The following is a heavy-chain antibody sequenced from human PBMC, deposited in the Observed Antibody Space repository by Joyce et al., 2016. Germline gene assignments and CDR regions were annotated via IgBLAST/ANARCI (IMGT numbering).Heavy chain of an antibody. Sequence: QVQLVESGGGVVQPGRSLRLSCAASGFIFSNYGMHWVRQAPGKGLEWVEVISDDGSHKYYADSVRGRFTVSRDNSKNTLYLQMDSLGAEDTAVYYCAKSLNQIWNGYIGSWGDYWGQGTLVTVSS. V-gene: IGHV3-30*18. CDR1: GFIFSNYG. D-gene: IGHD3-3*01. CDR2: ISDDGSHK. CDR3: AKSLNQIWNGYIGSWGDY. J-gene: IGHJ4*02.